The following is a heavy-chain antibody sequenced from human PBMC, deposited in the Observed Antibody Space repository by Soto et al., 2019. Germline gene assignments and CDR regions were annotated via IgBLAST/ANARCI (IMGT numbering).Heavy chain of an antibody. CDR1: GYTFTGYY. Sequence: ASVKVSCKASGYTFTGYYMHWVRRAPGQGLEWMGWINPNSGGTNYAQKFQGWVTMTRDTSISTAYMELSRLRSDDTAVYYCARVRQLGNFDYWGQGTLVTVSS. J-gene: IGHJ4*02. V-gene: IGHV1-2*04. D-gene: IGHD6-13*01. CDR2: INPNSGGT. CDR3: ARVRQLGNFDY.